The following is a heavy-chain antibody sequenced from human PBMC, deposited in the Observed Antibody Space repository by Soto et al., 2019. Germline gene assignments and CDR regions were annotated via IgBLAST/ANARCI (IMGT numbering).Heavy chain of an antibody. Sequence: QVQLVQSGAEVKKPGASVKVSCKASGYTFTSYGISWVRQAPGQGLEWMGWISAYNGNTNYAQKPQGRVTMTTDTSTSTAYMELRSLRSDDTAVYYCARDSSPYGDYVGFDYWGQGTLVTVSS. CDR1: GYTFTSYG. D-gene: IGHD4-17*01. CDR2: ISAYNGNT. J-gene: IGHJ4*02. CDR3: ARDSSPYGDYVGFDY. V-gene: IGHV1-18*01.